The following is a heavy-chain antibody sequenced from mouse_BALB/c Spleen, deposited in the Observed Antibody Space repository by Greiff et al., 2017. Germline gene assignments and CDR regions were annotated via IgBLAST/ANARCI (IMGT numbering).Heavy chain of an antibody. CDR2: ISSGSSTI. J-gene: IGHJ4*01. V-gene: IGHV5-17*02. CDR1: GFTFSSFG. Sequence: EVQLVESGGGLVQPGGSRKLSCAASGFTFSSFGMHWVRQAPEKGLEWVAYISSGSSTIYYADTVKGRFTISRDNPKNTLFLQMTSLRSEDTAMYYCARRAYGNYEGAMDYWGQGTSVTVSS. D-gene: IGHD2-1*01. CDR3: ARRAYGNYEGAMDY.